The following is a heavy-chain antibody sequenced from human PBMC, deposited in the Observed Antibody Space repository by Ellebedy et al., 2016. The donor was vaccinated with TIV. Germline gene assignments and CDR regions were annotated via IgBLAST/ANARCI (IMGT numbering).Heavy chain of an antibody. CDR3: AKISSSGYSYGYVEVDY. J-gene: IGHJ4*02. D-gene: IGHD5-18*01. CDR1: GFTFSSYG. CDR2: ISYDGSNK. V-gene: IGHV3-30*18. Sequence: GESLKISCAASGFTFSSYGMHWVRQAPGKGLEWVAVISYDGSNKYYADSVKGRFTISRDNSKNTLYLQMNSLRAEDTAVYYCAKISSSGYSYGYVEVDYWGQGTLVTVSS.